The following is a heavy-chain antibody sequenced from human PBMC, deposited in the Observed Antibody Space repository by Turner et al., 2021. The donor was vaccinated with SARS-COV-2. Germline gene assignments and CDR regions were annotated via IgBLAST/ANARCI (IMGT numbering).Heavy chain of an antibody. CDR2: IYQSGST. Sequence: QVQLQESGPGLVKPSGSMSLTSAVSGGSIRSTNWWSWVRQPPGKGLEWIGEIYQSGSTNYNPSLKSRVTISVDKSKNQFSLKLSSVTAADTAVFYCARRACSGGRCSIFDYWGQGTLVTVSS. J-gene: IGHJ4*02. V-gene: IGHV4-4*02. D-gene: IGHD2-15*01. CDR1: GGSIRSTNW. CDR3: ARRACSGGRCSIFDY.